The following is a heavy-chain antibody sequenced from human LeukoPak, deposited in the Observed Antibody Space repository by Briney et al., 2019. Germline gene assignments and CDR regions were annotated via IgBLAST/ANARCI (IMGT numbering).Heavy chain of an antibody. D-gene: IGHD1-26*01. V-gene: IGHV3-66*01. Sequence: GGSLRLSCAASGFTFSSYWMHWVRQAPGKGLEWVSVIYKIGNTFYADFVKGRFTISRDNFKNTLYLQMNSLRAEDTALYYCARGLVVGGTGVWAFDIWGQGTMVTVSS. CDR2: IYKIGNT. J-gene: IGHJ3*02. CDR1: GFTFSSYW. CDR3: ARGLVVGGTGVWAFDI.